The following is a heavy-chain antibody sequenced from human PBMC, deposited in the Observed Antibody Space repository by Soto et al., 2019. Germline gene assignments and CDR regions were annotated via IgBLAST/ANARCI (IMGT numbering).Heavy chain of an antibody. V-gene: IGHV3-7*01. CDR3: ARYSSDIVVVVAATRSPYFDY. CDR1: GFTFSSYW. CDR2: IKQDGSEK. Sequence: GGSLRLSCAASGFTFSSYWMSWVRQAPGKGLEWVANIKQDGSEKYYVDSVKGRFTISRDNAKNSLYLQMNSLRAEDTAVYYCARYSSDIVVVVAATRSPYFDYWGQGT. D-gene: IGHD2-15*01. J-gene: IGHJ4*02.